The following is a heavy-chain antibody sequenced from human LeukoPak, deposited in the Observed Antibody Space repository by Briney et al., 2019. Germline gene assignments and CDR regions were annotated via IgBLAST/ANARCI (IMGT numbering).Heavy chain of an antibody. D-gene: IGHD2-21*01. V-gene: IGHV1-69*01. J-gene: IGHJ4*02. Sequence: LVKVSCKASGGTFSNYAISWVRQAPGQGLEWMGGIIPIFGTANYAQKFQGRVTITADESTSTAYMELSSLRSEDTAVYYCARNQQAYCGGDCYQYYFDYWGQGTLVTVSS. CDR2: IIPIFGTA. CDR1: GGTFSNYA. CDR3: ARNQQAYCGGDCYQYYFDY.